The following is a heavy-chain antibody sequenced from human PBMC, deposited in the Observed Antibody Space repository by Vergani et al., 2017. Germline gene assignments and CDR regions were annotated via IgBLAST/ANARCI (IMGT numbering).Heavy chain of an antibody. CDR3: GRVADFYGLGSRLLDL. Sequence: QVRLQESGPGLVKPSETLSLTCSVSGGSMSGYYCSWIRQPPGKELEWIGYMYHSGSTNYNPSLETRVTISGDTSKNQFSLKLNSVTAADTAVYYCGRVADFYGLGSRLLDLWGQGILVTVSS. J-gene: IGHJ5*02. CDR1: GGSMSGYY. V-gene: IGHV4-59*01. D-gene: IGHD3-10*01. CDR2: MYHSGST.